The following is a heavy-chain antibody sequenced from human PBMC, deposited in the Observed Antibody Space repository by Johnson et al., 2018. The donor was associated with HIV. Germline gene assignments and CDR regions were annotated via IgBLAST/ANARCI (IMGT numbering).Heavy chain of an antibody. D-gene: IGHD5-12*01. CDR3: ARDFYAVVATPFIGSAFDI. Sequence: VHLVESGGGLVQPGGSLRLSCAASGFTFDDYGMSWVRQAPGKGLEWVSGINWNGGSTGYADSVKGRFTISRDNAKNSLYLQMNSLRAEDTALYYCARDFYAVVATPFIGSAFDIWGQGTMVTVSS. V-gene: IGHV3-20*04. CDR2: INWNGGST. J-gene: IGHJ3*02. CDR1: GFTFDDYG.